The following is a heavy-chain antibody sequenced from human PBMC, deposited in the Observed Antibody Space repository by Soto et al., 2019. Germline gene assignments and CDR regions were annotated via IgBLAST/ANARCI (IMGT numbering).Heavy chain of an antibody. CDR1: GFTFSAYT. D-gene: IGHD1-26*01. Sequence: QVQLVESGGGVVQPGRSLRLSCAASGFTFSAYTMHWVRQPPGKGLEWVAVISYDGNNERYTDPVNVRFPDSRDNSNCTLELQMNSLKSEDTAVYYCARDGYSGRSDGFDIWGQGTMVTVSS. J-gene: IGHJ3*02. CDR3: ARDGYSGRSDGFDI. V-gene: IGHV3-30-3*01. CDR2: ISYDGNNE.